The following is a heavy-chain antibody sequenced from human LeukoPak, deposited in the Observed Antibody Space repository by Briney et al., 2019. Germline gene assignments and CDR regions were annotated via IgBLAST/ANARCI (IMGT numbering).Heavy chain of an antibody. D-gene: IGHD1-26*01. J-gene: IGHJ4*02. Sequence: PSETLSLTCTVSGGSFSSYYWSWIRQPPGKGPEWIGYIYYSGSTNYNPSLKSRVTISVDTSKNQCSLKLRSLTAADTAVCYCARYTEGLVGATFDYWGQGTLVTVSS. CDR3: ARYTEGLVGATFDY. V-gene: IGHV4-59*01. CDR2: IYYSGST. CDR1: GGSFSSYY.